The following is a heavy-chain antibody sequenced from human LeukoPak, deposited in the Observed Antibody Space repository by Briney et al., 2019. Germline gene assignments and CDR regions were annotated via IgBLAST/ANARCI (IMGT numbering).Heavy chain of an antibody. CDR2: MYYSGST. J-gene: IGHJ3*02. V-gene: IGHV4-59*12. Sequence: ASETLSLTCTVSGGSISSYYWSWIRQPPGKGLEWIGFMYYSGSTNYNPSLKSRVTISVDTSKNQFSLKLSSVTAADTAVYYCATSVTHDAFDIWGQGTMVTVSS. CDR3: ATSVTHDAFDI. CDR1: GGSISSYY. D-gene: IGHD1-14*01.